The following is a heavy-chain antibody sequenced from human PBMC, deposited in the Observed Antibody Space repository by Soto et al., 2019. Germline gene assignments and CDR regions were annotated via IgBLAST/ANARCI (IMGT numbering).Heavy chain of an antibody. CDR1: GYTFTSYD. J-gene: IGHJ4*02. CDR3: ARGSAAAGPYYFDY. V-gene: IGHV1-8*01. Sequence: ASVKVSCKASGYTFTSYDINWVRQATGQGLEWMGWMNPNSGNTGYAQKFQGRVTIARDTSANTAFMELSSLRSEDTAVYYCARGSAAAGPYYFDYWAQGTLVTVSS. CDR2: MNPNSGNT. D-gene: IGHD6-13*01.